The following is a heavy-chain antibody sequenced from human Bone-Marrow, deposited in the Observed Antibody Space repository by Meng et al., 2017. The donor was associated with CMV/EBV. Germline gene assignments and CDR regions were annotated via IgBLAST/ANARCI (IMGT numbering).Heavy chain of an antibody. CDR2: IYHSGST. CDR3: ARAPMVRGAPFDY. Sequence: SETLSLTCIVSGHSMSSNYYWGWIRQPPGKGLEWIGSIYHSGSTYYNPSLKSRVTISADTSKNQFSLKLNTVTAADTAVYYCARAPMVRGAPFDYWGQGTLVTVSS. D-gene: IGHD3-10*01. J-gene: IGHJ4*02. V-gene: IGHV4-38-2*02. CDR1: GHSMSSNYY.